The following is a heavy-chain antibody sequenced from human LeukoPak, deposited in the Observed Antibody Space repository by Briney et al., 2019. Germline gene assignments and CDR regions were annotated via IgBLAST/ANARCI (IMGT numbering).Heavy chain of an antibody. J-gene: IGHJ5*02. CDR1: GGSISSYY. Sequence: SETLSLTCSVSGGSISSYYWSWIRQPPGKGLEWIGYIYTSGSTNYNPSLKSRVTISVDTSKNQFSLKLSSVTAADTAVYYCARHYGDYSWNSFDPWGQGTLVTVSS. CDR2: IYTSGST. CDR3: ARHYGDYSWNSFDP. V-gene: IGHV4-4*09. D-gene: IGHD4-17*01.